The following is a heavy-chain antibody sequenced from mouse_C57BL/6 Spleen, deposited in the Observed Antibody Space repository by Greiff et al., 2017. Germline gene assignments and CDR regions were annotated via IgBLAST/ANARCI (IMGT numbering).Heavy chain of an antibody. CDR3: ARKDYSSSYYFDY. CDR1: GFTFSDYG. CDR2: ISSGRRTI. J-gene: IGHJ2*01. Sequence: EVKLVESGGGLVKPGGSLKLSCAASGFTFSDYGMHWVRQAPEKGLEWVAYISSGRRTIYYADTVKGRFTISRDNAKNTLFLQMTSLRSEDTAMYYCARKDYSSSYYFDYWGQGTTLTVSS. D-gene: IGHD2-12*01. V-gene: IGHV5-17*01.